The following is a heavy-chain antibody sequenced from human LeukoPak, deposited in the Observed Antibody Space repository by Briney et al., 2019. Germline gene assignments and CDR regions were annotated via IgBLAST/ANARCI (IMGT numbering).Heavy chain of an antibody. D-gene: IGHD3-16*01. J-gene: IGHJ5*02. CDR3: AISIAGSTGGIWFDP. CDR1: GFPFTSYL. V-gene: IGHV3-13*01. CDR2: LGAAGDT. Sequence: PGGSLRLSCAASGFPFTSYLMHWVRQSTGKGLEWVATLGAAGDTHYPGSVKGRFTISRETARRSLFLQMTSLRPGDSALYYCAISIAGSTGGIWFDPSGQGTLVTVSS.